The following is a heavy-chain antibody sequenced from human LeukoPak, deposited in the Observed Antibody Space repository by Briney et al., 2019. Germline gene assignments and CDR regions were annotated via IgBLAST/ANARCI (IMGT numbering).Heavy chain of an antibody. CDR3: ARGEHGTTWYVDY. Sequence: ASVKVSCKASGYTFTSYGISWVRQAPGQGLEWMGWISTYNGNTNYAQKLQDRVTMTTDTSTNTVYMELRSLRSDDTAVYYCARGEHGTTWYVDYWGQGTQVTVSS. CDR1: GYTFTSYG. CDR2: ISTYNGNT. V-gene: IGHV1-18*01. J-gene: IGHJ4*02. D-gene: IGHD6-13*01.